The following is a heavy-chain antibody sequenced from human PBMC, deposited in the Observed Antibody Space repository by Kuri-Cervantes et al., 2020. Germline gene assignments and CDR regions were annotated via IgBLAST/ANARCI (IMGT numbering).Heavy chain of an antibody. V-gene: IGHV4-59*01. J-gene: IGHJ6*03. CDR2: IVNTGSA. Sequence: SETLSLTCSISSGSISTYYWSWIRQPPGKGLEWIGDIVNTGSANYRPSLKSRVIMSVDTSKNQFSLRLSSVTAADTAVYYCARGQYYDFWSGYYSNYYMDVWGKGTTVTVSS. CDR1: SGSISTYY. D-gene: IGHD3-3*01. CDR3: ARGQYYDFWSGYYSNYYMDV.